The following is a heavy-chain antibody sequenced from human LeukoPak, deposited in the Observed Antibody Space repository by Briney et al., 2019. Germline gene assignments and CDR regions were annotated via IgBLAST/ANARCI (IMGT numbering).Heavy chain of an antibody. Sequence: SETLSLTCIVSGGSISIYYWNWIRQPPGKGLEWIGYIYNSGSTDYNPSLKRRVTISADTSKNQFSLKLTSVTAADTAVYYCARDRELGSWGQGILVTISS. CDR3: ARDRELGS. D-gene: IGHD3-16*01. CDR1: GGSISIYY. V-gene: IGHV4-59*01. CDR2: IYNSGST. J-gene: IGHJ5*02.